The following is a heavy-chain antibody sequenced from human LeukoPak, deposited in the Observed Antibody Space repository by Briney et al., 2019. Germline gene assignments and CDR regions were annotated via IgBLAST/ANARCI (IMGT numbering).Heavy chain of an antibody. V-gene: IGHV1-24*01. CDR1: GYTLTELS. CDR2: FDPEDGET. D-gene: IGHD3-10*01. Sequence: ASVKVSCKVSGYTLTELSMHWVRQAPGKGLEWMGGFDPEDGETIYAQEFQGRVTMTEDTSTDTAYMELSSLRSEDTAVYYCATRTVRGGSSSFDYWGQGTLVTVSS. J-gene: IGHJ4*02. CDR3: ATRTVRGGSSSFDY.